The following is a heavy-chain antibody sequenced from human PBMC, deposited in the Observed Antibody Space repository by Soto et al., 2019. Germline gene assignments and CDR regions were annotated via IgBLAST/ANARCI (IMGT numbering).Heavy chain of an antibody. V-gene: IGHV1-8*01. Sequence: ASVKVSCKASGYTFTSYDINWVRQATGQGLEWMGWMNPNSGNTGYAQKFQGRVTMTRNTSISTAYMELSSLRSEDTAVYYCARGARIAAAGTNYYYYYYMDVWGKRTTVTVSS. CDR3: ARGARIAAAGTNYYYYYYMDV. J-gene: IGHJ6*03. CDR1: GYTFTSYD. CDR2: MNPNSGNT. D-gene: IGHD6-13*01.